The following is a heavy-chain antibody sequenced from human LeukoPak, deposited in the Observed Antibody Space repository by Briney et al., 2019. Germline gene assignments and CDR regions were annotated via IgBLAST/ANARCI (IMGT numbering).Heavy chain of an antibody. CDR1: RFPFSRHN. CDR3: ARDDY. CDR2: ISYDAMNK. Sequence: GGSQRLFCAASRFPFSRHNTHCARQAPAKGLEWVAVISYDAMNKYYADSVKGPFTISRDNSKNTLYLQMNSLRAEDTPVYYCARDDYWGQGTLVTVSS. J-gene: IGHJ4*02. V-gene: IGHV3-30*04.